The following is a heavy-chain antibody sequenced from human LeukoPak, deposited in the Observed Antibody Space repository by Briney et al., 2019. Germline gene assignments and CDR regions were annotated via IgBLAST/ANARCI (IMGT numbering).Heavy chain of an antibody. CDR2: ISGSFGST. J-gene: IGHJ4*02. D-gene: IGHD3-3*01. CDR1: GFTFSSYA. V-gene: IGHV3-23*01. CDR3: AKGRYGGTIFGVVIN. Sequence: GGSVRLSCAASGFTFSSYAMSWVRQAPGEGLEWVSAISGSFGSTFYADSVQGRFTISRDNSKNTLYLQMNSLRAEDTAVYYCAKGRYGGTIFGVVINWGRGTLVTVSS.